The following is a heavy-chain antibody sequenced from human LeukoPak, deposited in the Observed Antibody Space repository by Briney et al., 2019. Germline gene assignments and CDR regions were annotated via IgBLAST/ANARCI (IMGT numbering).Heavy chain of an antibody. Sequence: GRSLRLSCAASGFTFSSYAMHWVRQTPGKGLEWVAVISYDGSNKYYADSVKGRFTISRDNSKNTLYLQMNSLRAEDTAVYYSARGGDRIAAAASFVDYWGQGTLVTVSS. D-gene: IGHD6-13*01. CDR1: GFTFSSYA. J-gene: IGHJ4*02. CDR2: ISYDGSNK. CDR3: ARGGDRIAAAASFVDY. V-gene: IGHV3-30-3*01.